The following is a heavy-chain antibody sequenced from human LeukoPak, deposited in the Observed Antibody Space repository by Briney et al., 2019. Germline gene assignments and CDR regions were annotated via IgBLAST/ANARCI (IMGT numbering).Heavy chain of an antibody. D-gene: IGHD6-19*01. CDR3: ARSSPRRVAGTYYFDY. V-gene: IGHV4-61*08. Sequence: PSETLSLTCTVSGGSISSGGYYWSWIRQPPGKGLEWIGYIYYSGSTNYNPSLKSRVTISVDTSKNQFSLKLSSVTAADTAVYYCARSSPRRVAGTYYFDYWGQGTLVTVSS. CDR1: GGSISSGGYY. CDR2: IYYSGST. J-gene: IGHJ4*02.